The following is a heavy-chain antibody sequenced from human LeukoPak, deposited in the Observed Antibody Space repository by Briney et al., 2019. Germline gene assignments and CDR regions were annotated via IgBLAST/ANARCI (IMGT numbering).Heavy chain of an antibody. CDR2: INHSGST. Sequence: SETLSLTCAVYGGSFSGYYWSWIRQPPGKGLEWIGEINHSGSTNYNPSLKSRVTISVDTSKNQFSLKLSSVTAADTAVYYCARERIAVAEIDYWGQGTLVTVSS. J-gene: IGHJ4*02. CDR1: GGSFSGYY. V-gene: IGHV4-34*01. CDR3: ARERIAVAEIDY. D-gene: IGHD6-19*01.